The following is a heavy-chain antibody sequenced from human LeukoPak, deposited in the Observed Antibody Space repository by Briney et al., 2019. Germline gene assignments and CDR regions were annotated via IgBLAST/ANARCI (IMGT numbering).Heavy chain of an antibody. Sequence: GESLKIFCKGSGYSFTSYWIGWVRQMPGKGLEWMGIIYPGDSDTRYNPSFQGQVTISADKSITTAYLQWSSLKASDTAMYYCARLGDRSAWYRSRFDYWGQGTLVTVSS. CDR2: IYPGDSDT. J-gene: IGHJ4*02. CDR1: GYSFTSYW. CDR3: ARLGDRSAWYRSRFDY. V-gene: IGHV5-51*01. D-gene: IGHD6-19*01.